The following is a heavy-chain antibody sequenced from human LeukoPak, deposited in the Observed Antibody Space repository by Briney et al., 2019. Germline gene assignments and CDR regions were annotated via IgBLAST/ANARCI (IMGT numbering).Heavy chain of an antibody. CDR3: ARDVSYSSSWYVPFDY. D-gene: IGHD6-13*01. J-gene: IGHJ4*02. V-gene: IGHV3-33*01. Sequence: GRSLRLSCAASGFTFSSYGMHWVRQAPGKGLEWVAVIWYDGSNKYYADSVKGRFTISRDNSKNTLYLQMNSLRAEDTAVYYCARDVSYSSSWYVPFDYWGQGTLVTVSS. CDR1: GFTFSSYG. CDR2: IWYDGSNK.